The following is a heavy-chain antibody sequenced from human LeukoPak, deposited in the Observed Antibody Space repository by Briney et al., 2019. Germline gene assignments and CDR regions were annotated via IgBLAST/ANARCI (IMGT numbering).Heavy chain of an antibody. J-gene: IGHJ1*01. CDR2: IYYTGST. CDR1: GGSISSYY. CDR3: ARGPYSSGSWSFTEYFQH. D-gene: IGHD6-19*01. Sequence: PSETLSLTCTVSGGSISSYYWSWIRQPPGKGLEWIGYIYYTGSTNYNPSLKSRVTISVDTSKNQFSLKLSSVTAADTAVYYCARGPYSSGSWSFTEYFQHWGQGTLVTVSS. V-gene: IGHV4-59*01.